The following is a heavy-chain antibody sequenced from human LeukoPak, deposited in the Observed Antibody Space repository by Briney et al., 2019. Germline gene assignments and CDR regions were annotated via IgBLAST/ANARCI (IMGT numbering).Heavy chain of an antibody. CDR3: VRHVTTGFNLFEY. D-gene: IGHD5-24*01. CDR1: GASISDYY. V-gene: IGHV4-59*08. J-gene: IGHJ4*02. Sequence: PSETLSLTCSVSGASISDYYWSWIRQSPGKGLEWIGYFYFSGTSTFNPSLQSRVTMSVDASKNQFSLRLTSVTAADTAVYYCVRHVTTGFNLFEYWGQGTLVNVSS. CDR2: FYFSGTS.